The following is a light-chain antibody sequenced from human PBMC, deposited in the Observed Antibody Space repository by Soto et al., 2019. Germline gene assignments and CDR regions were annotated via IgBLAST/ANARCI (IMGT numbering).Light chain of an antibody. J-gene: IGKJ2*01. Sequence: DMQMTQSPSSLSASVGDRVTITCRASQSISNYLNWYQQIPGKAPKLLIYAASSLQSGVPSRFSGSGSGTDFTLTIDNLQPEDFATYYCQQTYSGSQPFGQGTKLEIK. CDR3: QQTYSGSQP. CDR1: QSISNY. V-gene: IGKV1-39*01. CDR2: AAS.